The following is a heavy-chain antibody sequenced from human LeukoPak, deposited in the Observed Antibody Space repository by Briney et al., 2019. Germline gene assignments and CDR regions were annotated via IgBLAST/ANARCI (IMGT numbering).Heavy chain of an antibody. CDR1: GYTLTSYD. CDR3: ARSYYGSGSYYIGYYYYYYGMDV. CDR2: MNPNSGNT. J-gene: IGHJ6*02. Sequence: RASVKVSCKASGYTLTSYDINWVRQATGQGLEWMGWMNPNSGNTGYAQKFQGRVTMTRNTSISTAYMELSSLRSEDTAVYYCARSYYGSGSYYIGYYYYYYGMDVWGQGTTVTVSS. V-gene: IGHV1-8*01. D-gene: IGHD3-10*01.